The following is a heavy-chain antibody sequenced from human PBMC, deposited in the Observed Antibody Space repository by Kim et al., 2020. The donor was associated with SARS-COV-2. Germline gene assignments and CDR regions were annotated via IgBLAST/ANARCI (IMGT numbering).Heavy chain of an antibody. V-gene: IGHV3-23*01. CDR1: GFRFSSYA. CDR3: AKVGRYSRAEFDH. Sequence: GGSLRLSCAASGFRFSSYAMNWVRQAPGKGLEWISLISGGDTTYYADSVKGRCTISRENSKNTVYLQLNTLRADDTAIYYCAKVGRYSRAEFDHWGQGALVTVSS. J-gene: IGHJ4*02. CDR2: ISGGDTT. D-gene: IGHD6-13*01.